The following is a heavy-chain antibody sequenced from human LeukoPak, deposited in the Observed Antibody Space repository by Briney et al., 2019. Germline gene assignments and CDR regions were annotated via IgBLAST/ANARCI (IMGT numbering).Heavy chain of an antibody. V-gene: IGHV1-69*05. J-gene: IGHJ4*02. Sequence: GASVKVSCKASGGTFSSYAISWVRQAPGQGLEWMGGIIPIFGTANYAQKFQGRVTITTDESTSTAYMELSSLRSEDTAVYYCARGTPPPYGGNLDYWGQGTLVTVSS. CDR2: IIPIFGTA. CDR1: GGTFSSYA. D-gene: IGHD4-23*01. CDR3: ARGTPPPYGGNLDY.